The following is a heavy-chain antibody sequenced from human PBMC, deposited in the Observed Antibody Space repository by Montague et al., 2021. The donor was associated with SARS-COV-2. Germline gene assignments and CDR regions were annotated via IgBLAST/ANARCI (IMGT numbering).Heavy chain of an antibody. CDR2: TYYRSRWSN. CDR1: GESVSSNSAT. Sequence: CAISGESVSSNSATWHWIGQSPSRGLEWLGRTYYRSRWSNDYAVSVRSRIIINPDTSTNQFSLQLSSVTPEDTAVYFCARERWAVGVSFDYWGQGTLVTVSS. J-gene: IGHJ4*02. D-gene: IGHD1-26*01. V-gene: IGHV6-1*01. CDR3: ARERWAVGVSFDY.